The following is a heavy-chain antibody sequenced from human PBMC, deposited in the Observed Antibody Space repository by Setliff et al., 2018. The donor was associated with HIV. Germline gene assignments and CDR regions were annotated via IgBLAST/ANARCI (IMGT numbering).Heavy chain of an antibody. D-gene: IGHD5-12*01. CDR3: AREATITSGYSGYAPPYLDY. J-gene: IGHJ4*02. CDR2: IYTNGNT. CDR1: GGSISSGSYY. Sequence: SETLSLTCTVSGGSISSGSYYWSWIRQPAGKGLEWIGRIYTNGNTNYNPSLKSRVTISIDTSKNQFSLKLNSVTAADTAVYYCAREATITSGYSGYAPPYLDYWGQGTLVTVSS. V-gene: IGHV4-61*02.